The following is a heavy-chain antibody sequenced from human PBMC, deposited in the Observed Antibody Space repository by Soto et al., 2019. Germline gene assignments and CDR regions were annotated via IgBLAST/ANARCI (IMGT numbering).Heavy chain of an antibody. CDR1: GGTFSSYA. D-gene: IGHD2-2*01. CDR3: ARGHIVVVPAATYYGMDV. Sequence: QVQLVQSGAEVKKPGSSVKVSCKASGGTFSSYAISWVRQAPGQGLEWMGGIIPIFGTANYAQKFQGRVTINADKSTSTADMELSSLRSEDTAVYYCARGHIVVVPAATYYGMDVWGQGTTVTVSS. V-gene: IGHV1-69*06. J-gene: IGHJ6*02. CDR2: IIPIFGTA.